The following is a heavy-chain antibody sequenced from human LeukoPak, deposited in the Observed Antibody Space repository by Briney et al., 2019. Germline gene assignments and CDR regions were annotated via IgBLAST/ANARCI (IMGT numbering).Heavy chain of an antibody. J-gene: IGHJ4*02. Sequence: SETLSLTCTVSGGSISSYYWSWIRQPPGRGREWIGYIYYSGNTNYNPPLKSRVTITVDTSKNQFSLKLSSVTAADTAVYYCAGEYGSGSYYQTWGQGTLVTVSS. D-gene: IGHD3-10*01. V-gene: IGHV4-59*01. CDR2: IYYSGNT. CDR3: AGEYGSGSYYQT. CDR1: GGSISSYY.